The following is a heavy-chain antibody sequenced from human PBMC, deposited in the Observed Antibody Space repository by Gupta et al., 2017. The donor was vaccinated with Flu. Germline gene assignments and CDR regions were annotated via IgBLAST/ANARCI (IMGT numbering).Heavy chain of an antibody. V-gene: IGHV2-5*02. CDR2: IYWDDDR. D-gene: IGHD1-1*01. CDR1: GFSLRTNEEA. Sequence: QITLKESGPTLLTPTQTLRLTCSFSGFSLRTNEEAVGWIRQPPGKALEWLALIYWDDDRRFNPSLKNRLAITKDTSKNQVVLTMTNMDTVDTATYFCARATTSYFFHYWGQGALVTVAS. J-gene: IGHJ4*02. CDR3: ARATTSYFFHY.